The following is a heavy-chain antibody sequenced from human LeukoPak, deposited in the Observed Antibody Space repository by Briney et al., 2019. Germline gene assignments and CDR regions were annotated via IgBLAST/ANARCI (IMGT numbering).Heavy chain of an antibody. V-gene: IGHV4-34*01. CDR3: AREGYNYFDY. CDR1: GGSFSGYY. J-gene: IGHJ4*02. D-gene: IGHD5-18*01. CDR2: INHSGST. Sequence: SETLSLTCAVYGGSFSGYYWSWIRQPPGKGLEWIGEINHSGSTNYNPSLKSRVTISVDTSKNQFSLKLSSVTAADTAVYYYAREGYNYFDYWGQGTLVTVSS.